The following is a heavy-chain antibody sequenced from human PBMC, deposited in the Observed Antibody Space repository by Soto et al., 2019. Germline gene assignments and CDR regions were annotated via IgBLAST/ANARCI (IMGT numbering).Heavy chain of an antibody. CDR2: IYYSGST. V-gene: IGHV4-61*01. CDR3: ARGRRIAARPGEFNY. CDR1: GGSVSSGSYY. J-gene: IGHJ4*02. D-gene: IGHD6-6*01. Sequence: SETLSLTCTVSGGSVSSGSYYWSWIRQPPGKGLEWIGYIYYSGSTNYNPSLKSRVTISVATPKNQYSLKLTSVTAGDTAVYYCARGRRIAARPGEFNYWGRGTLVTVSS.